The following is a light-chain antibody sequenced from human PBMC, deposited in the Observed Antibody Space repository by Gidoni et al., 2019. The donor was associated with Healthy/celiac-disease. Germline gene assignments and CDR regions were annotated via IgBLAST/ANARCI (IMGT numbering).Light chain of an antibody. V-gene: IGKV2-28*01. J-gene: IGKJ2*01. Sequence: DIVMTQSPLSLPVTPGEPASISCRSSQSLLHSNGYNYLDWYLQKPGQSPKLLIYLGSNRASGVPDRFSGSGSGTDFTLKISRVEAEDVGVYYCMQALQTPRTFGQGTKLEIE. CDR3: MQALQTPRT. CDR1: QSLLHSNGYNY. CDR2: LGS.